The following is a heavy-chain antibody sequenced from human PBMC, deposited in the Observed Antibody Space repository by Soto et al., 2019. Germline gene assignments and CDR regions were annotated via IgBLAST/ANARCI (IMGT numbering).Heavy chain of an antibody. D-gene: IGHD1-26*01. CDR2: INTSGGTT. Sequence: GGSLRLSCAASGFTFSSYAMNWVRQAPGKGLEWVSGINTSGGTTYYADSVKGRFTISRDNSKSTLYLLMNSLSAEDTAIYYCANQPSYYSAFAFWGQGALVTVSS. CDR3: ANQPSYYSAFAF. J-gene: IGHJ4*02. CDR1: GFTFSSYA. V-gene: IGHV3-23*01.